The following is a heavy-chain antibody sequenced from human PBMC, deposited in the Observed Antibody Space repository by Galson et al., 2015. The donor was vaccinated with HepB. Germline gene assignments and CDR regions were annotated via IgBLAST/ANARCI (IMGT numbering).Heavy chain of an antibody. D-gene: IGHD3-16*02. CDR2: ISYDGSNK. V-gene: IGHV3-30-3*01. CDR3: ARERDYLWGSYRHYYGMDV. Sequence: SLRLSCAASGFTFSSYAMHWVRQAPGKGLEWVAVISYDGSNKYYADSVKGRFTISRDNSKNTLYLQMNSLRAEDTAVYYCARERDYLWGSYRHYYGMDVWGQGTTVTVSS. J-gene: IGHJ6*02. CDR1: GFTFSSYA.